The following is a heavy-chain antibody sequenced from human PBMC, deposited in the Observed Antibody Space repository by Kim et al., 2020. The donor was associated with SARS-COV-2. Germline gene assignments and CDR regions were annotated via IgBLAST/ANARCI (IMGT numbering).Heavy chain of an antibody. D-gene: IGHD7-27*01. V-gene: IGHV4-31*02. Sequence: YDPTLTSRVTISVDTSKNQFSLKLTSVTAADTAVYYCARDRRPLTGYFDYWGQGTLVTVSS. CDR3: ARDRRPLTGYFDY. J-gene: IGHJ4*02.